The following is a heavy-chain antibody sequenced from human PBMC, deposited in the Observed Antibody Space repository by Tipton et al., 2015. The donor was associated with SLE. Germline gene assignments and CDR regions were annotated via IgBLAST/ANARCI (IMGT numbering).Heavy chain of an antibody. CDR2: IYYSGST. CDR3: ARASGYSSSWYGVNWFDP. V-gene: IGHV4-34*01. D-gene: IGHD6-13*01. J-gene: IGHJ5*02. CDR1: GGLFSGYY. Sequence: TLSLTCAVYGGLFSGYYWTWIRQPPGEGLEWIGSIYYSGSTYYNPSLKSRVTISVDTSKNQFSLKLSSVTAADTAVYYCARASGYSSSWYGVNWFDPWGQGTLVTVSS.